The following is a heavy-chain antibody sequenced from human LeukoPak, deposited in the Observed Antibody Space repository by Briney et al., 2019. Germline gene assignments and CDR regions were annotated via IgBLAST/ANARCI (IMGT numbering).Heavy chain of an antibody. CDR2: IYHSGTT. Sequence: PSETLSLTCTVSGGSINNRNHYWGWLRQPPGKGLEWIGEIYHSGTTNYNPSLKSRVTISVDKSKNQFSLNLTSVTAADTAVYYCARVKYYGSGTYVFDYWGQGTLVTVSS. V-gene: IGHV4-39*07. J-gene: IGHJ4*02. CDR3: ARVKYYGSGTYVFDY. D-gene: IGHD3-10*01. CDR1: GGSINNRNHY.